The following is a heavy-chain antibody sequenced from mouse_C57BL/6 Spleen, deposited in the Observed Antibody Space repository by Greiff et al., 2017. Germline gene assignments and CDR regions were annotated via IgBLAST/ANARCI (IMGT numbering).Heavy chain of an antibody. V-gene: IGHV1-80*01. Sequence: QVQLQQSGAELVKPGASVKISCKASGYAFSSYWMNWVKQRPGQGLEWIGQIYPGDGDTNYNGKFKGKATLTADKSSSTAYLQLSSLTSEDAAVYFCARYYYGSSYGYFDYWGQGTTLTVAS. D-gene: IGHD1-1*01. CDR3: ARYYYGSSYGYFDY. CDR1: GYAFSSYW. CDR2: IYPGDGDT. J-gene: IGHJ2*01.